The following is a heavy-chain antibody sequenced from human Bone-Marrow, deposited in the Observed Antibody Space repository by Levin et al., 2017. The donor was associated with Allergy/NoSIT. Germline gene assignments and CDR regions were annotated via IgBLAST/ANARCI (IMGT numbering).Heavy chain of an antibody. CDR2: INHSGST. J-gene: IGHJ5*02. V-gene: IGHV4-34*01. CDR1: GGSFSGYY. CDR3: ARSPPIVVVPAAMPAGDNWFDP. D-gene: IGHD2-2*01. Sequence: SETLSLTCAVYGGSFSGYYWSWIRQPPGKGLEWIGEINHSGSTNYNPSLKSRVTISVDTSKNQFSLKLSSVTAADTAVYYCARSPPIVVVPAAMPAGDNWFDPWGQGTLVTVSS.